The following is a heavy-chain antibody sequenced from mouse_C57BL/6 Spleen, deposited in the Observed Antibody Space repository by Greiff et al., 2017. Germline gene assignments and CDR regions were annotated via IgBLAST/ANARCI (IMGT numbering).Heavy chain of an antibody. CDR1: GYTFTDYE. CDR3: TRYLYYDYDGGAMDY. J-gene: IGHJ4*01. D-gene: IGHD2-4*01. V-gene: IGHV1-15*01. CDR2: IDPETGGT. Sequence: VQLQESGAELVRPGASVTLSCKASGYTFTDYEMHWVKQTPVHGLEWIGAIDPETGGTAYNQKFKGKAILTADKSSSTAYMALRSLTSEDSAVYYCTRYLYYDYDGGAMDYWGQGTSVTVSS.